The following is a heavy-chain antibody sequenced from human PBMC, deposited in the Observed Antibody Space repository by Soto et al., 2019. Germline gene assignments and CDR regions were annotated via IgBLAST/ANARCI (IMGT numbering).Heavy chain of an antibody. D-gene: IGHD6-25*01. Sequence: ASVKVSCKASGYTFTSYYMHWVRQAPGQGLEWMGIINPSGGSTSYAQKFQGRVTMTRDTSTSTVYMELSSLRSEDTAVYYCARALSSSDGDYYYYYGMDVWGQGTTVTV. CDR3: ARALSSSDGDYYYYYGMDV. J-gene: IGHJ6*02. CDR2: INPSGGST. V-gene: IGHV1-46*01. CDR1: GYTFTSYY.